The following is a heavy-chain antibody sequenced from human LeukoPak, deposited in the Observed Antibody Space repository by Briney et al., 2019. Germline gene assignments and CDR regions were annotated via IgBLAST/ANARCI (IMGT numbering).Heavy chain of an antibody. CDR3: ARPGSSGWYRYFDY. J-gene: IGHJ4*02. Sequence: SETLSLTCAVYGGSFSGYYWSWIRQPPGKGLEWIGEINHSRSTNYNPSLKSRVTISVDTSKNQFSLKLSSVTAADTAVYYCARPGSSGWYRYFDYWGQGTLVTVSS. V-gene: IGHV4-34*01. CDR1: GGSFSGYY. D-gene: IGHD6-19*01. CDR2: INHSRST.